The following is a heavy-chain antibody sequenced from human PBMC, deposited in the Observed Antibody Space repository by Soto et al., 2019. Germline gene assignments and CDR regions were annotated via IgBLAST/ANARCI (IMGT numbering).Heavy chain of an antibody. CDR2: IYWDDDK. D-gene: IGHD4-17*01. J-gene: IGHJ4*02. CDR3: ALHLTPVGYFDS. Sequence: QITLRESGPTLVKPTQTLTLTCTFSGFSLSTAGVGVGWIRQPPGKALEWLALIYWDDDKRYSPSLKSRLTIPTDTSKTQVVLTITNIDPVDAATYPCALHLTPVGYFDSWGQGTLVTVSS. CDR1: GFSLSTAGVG. V-gene: IGHV2-5*02.